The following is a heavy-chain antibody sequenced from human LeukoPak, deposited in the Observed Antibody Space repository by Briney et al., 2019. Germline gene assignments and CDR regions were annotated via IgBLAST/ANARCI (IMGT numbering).Heavy chain of an antibody. CDR3: ARSSGYYTCYFDY. CDR1: GFTVSSNY. J-gene: IGHJ4*02. Sequence: GGSLRLSCAASGFTVSSNYMSWVRQAPGKGLEWASVIYSGGNTYYADSVKGRFTISRDNSKNTLYLQMNSLRAEDTAVYYCARSSGYYTCYFDYWGQGTLVTVSS. V-gene: IGHV3-53*01. CDR2: IYSGGNT. D-gene: IGHD3-3*01.